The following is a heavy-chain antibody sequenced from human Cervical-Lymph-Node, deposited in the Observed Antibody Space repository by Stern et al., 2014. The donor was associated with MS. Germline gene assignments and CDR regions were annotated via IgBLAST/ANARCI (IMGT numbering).Heavy chain of an antibody. CDR2: ISYDGIHK. D-gene: IGHD1-26*01. V-gene: IGHV3-30-3*01. Sequence: VQLVESGGGVVQPGTSLRLSCSASGFTFSTYAMHWVRQAPGKGLEWVAVISYDGIHKPCAESVQGRFTISRDNSMNTVDLQMSSLRPEDTAVYYCARVLVGRTDFHYYYGLDVWGQGTTVTVSS. CDR3: ARVLVGRTDFHYYYGLDV. CDR1: GFTFSTYA. J-gene: IGHJ6*02.